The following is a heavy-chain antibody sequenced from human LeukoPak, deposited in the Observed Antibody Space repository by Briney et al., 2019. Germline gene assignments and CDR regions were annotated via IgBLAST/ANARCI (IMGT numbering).Heavy chain of an antibody. J-gene: IGHJ4*02. V-gene: IGHV4-59*01. CDR2: IYYSGST. Sequence: SETLSLTCTVSGGSISFYYWSWIRQPPGKGLEWTGYIYYSGSTNYNPSLKSRVTISVDTSKNQFSLRLTSVTAADTAVYYCARDRGHFDYWGQGTLVTVSS. CDR3: ARDRGHFDY. CDR1: GGSISFYY. D-gene: IGHD1-26*01.